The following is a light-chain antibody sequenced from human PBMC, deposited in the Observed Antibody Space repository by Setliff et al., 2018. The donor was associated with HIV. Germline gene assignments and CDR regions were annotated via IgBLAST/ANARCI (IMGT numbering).Light chain of an antibody. Sequence: QSVLTQPASVSGSPGQSITISCTGTSSDVGGYRYVSWYQQHPGKAPKLMIYDVSKRPSGVSNRFSGSKSGNTASLTISGLQAEDEADFYCSSYTSGSTYVFGTGTKVTVL. CDR1: SSDVGGYRY. CDR2: DVS. J-gene: IGLJ1*01. CDR3: SSYTSGSTYV. V-gene: IGLV2-14*01.